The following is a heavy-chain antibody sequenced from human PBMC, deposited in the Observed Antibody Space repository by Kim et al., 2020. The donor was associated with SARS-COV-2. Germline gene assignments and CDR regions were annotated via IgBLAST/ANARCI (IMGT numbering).Heavy chain of an antibody. CDR3: ARLDYLGSGSYALYYF. J-gene: IGHJ4*01. CDR2: IYYSGSA. Sequence: SETLSLTCTVSGGSVSRRYYSWGWIRQPPGKGLEGIGTIYYSGSAYYNPSLKSRVTISVDTSKNQFSLKLSSVTAADTAVYYCARLDYLGSGSYALYYF. CDR1: GGSVSRRYYS. D-gene: IGHD3-10*01. V-gene: IGHV4-39*01.